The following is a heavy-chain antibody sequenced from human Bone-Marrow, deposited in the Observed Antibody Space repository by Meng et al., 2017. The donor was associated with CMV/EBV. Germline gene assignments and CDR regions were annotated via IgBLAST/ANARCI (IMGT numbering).Heavy chain of an antibody. CDR3: ARGDFWSGYPFDY. D-gene: IGHD3-3*01. CDR1: GGSISSYY. J-gene: IGHJ4*02. CDR2: IYYSGSI. Sequence: SETLSLTCTVSGGSISSYYWSWIRQPPGKGLEWIGYIYYSGSINYNPSLKSRVTISVDTSKNQFSLKLSSVTAADTAVYYCARGDFWSGYPFDYWGQGTLVTVSS. V-gene: IGHV4-59*01.